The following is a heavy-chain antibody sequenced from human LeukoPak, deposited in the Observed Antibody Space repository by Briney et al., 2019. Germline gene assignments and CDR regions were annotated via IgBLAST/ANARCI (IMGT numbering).Heavy chain of an antibody. CDR2: IIPIFGTA. Sequence: SVKVSCKASGYTFTGYYMHWVRQAPGQGLEWMGGIIPIFGTANYAQKFQGRVTITADKSTSTAYMELSSLRSEDTAVYYCASRLVRGYSYGYVGFDYWGQGTLVTVSS. CDR3: ASRLVRGYSYGYVGFDY. CDR1: GYTFTGYY. V-gene: IGHV1-69*06. D-gene: IGHD5-18*01. J-gene: IGHJ4*02.